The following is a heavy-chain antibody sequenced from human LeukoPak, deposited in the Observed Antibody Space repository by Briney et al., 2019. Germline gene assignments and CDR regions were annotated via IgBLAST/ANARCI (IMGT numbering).Heavy chain of an antibody. D-gene: IGHD1-26*01. Sequence: PSETLSLTCGVSGGSIDITNYWSWVRQAPGKGLEWIGEIAHDGTTNYNPSLRSRVAMSFDRANNQFSLSLTSVTAADTAVYYCTREDRPYCPFASWGQGVLVTVSS. V-gene: IGHV4-4*02. CDR1: GGSIDITNY. CDR3: TREDRPYCPFAS. CDR2: IAHDGTT. J-gene: IGHJ5*02.